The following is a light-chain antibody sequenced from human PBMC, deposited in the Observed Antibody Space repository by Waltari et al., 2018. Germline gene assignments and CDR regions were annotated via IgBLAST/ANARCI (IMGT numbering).Light chain of an antibody. V-gene: IGLV2-11*01. CDR3: CSYAGGSYV. CDR1: SSDIGGYDY. J-gene: IGLJ1*01. CDR2: DVT. Sequence: QSALPQPRSVSGSPGQSVTISCTGTSSDIGGYDYVSWYQQHPGKAPKLFIYDVTKRPPGVPDRFSGSRSGTTASLTISGLQPEDEADYYCCSYAGGSYVFGTGTKVTVL.